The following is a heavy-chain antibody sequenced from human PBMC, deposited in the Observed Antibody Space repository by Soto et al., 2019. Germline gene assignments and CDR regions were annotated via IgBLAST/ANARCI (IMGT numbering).Heavy chain of an antibody. J-gene: IGHJ6*02. CDR1: GGSISSGGYY. CDR3: ARDRFDYGSGSRYYYYYGMDV. CDR2: IYYSGST. Sequence: SETLSLTCTVSGGSISSGGYYWSWIRQHPGKGLEWIGYIYYSGSTYYNPSLKSRVTISVDTSKNQFSLKLSSVTAADTAVYYCARDRFDYGSGSRYYYYYGMDVWGQGTTVTVSS. D-gene: IGHD3-10*01. V-gene: IGHV4-31*03.